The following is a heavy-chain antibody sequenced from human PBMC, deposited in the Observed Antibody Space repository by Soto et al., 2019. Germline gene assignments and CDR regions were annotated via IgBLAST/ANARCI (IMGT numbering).Heavy chain of an antibody. CDR3: ARGGAYNWNYGWFDP. Sequence: SETLSLTCTVSGGSISSYYWSWIRQPPGKGLEWIGYIYYSGSTNYNPSLKSRVTISVDTSKNQFSLKLSSVTAADTAVYCCARGGAYNWNYGWFDPWGQGTLVTVSS. CDR1: GGSISSYY. D-gene: IGHD1-7*01. CDR2: IYYSGST. J-gene: IGHJ5*02. V-gene: IGHV4-59*01.